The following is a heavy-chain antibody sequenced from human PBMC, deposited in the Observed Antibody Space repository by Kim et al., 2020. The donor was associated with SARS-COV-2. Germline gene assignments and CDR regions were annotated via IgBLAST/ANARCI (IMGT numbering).Heavy chain of an antibody. D-gene: IGHD6-6*01. V-gene: IGHV3-43*02. CDR1: GFTFDDYA. CDR2: ISGDGRST. CDR3: AKDGARPQKYYFDY. Sequence: GGSLRLSCAASGFTFDDYAMHWVRQAPGKGLEWVSLISGDGRSTFYADSVKGRFTISRDNSKNSLYLHVKSLITEDTALYYCAKDGARPQKYYFDYWGQGTLVTVSS. J-gene: IGHJ4*02.